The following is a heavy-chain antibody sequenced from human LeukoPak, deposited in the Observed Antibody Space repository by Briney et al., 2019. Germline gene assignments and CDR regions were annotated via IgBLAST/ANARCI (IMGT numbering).Heavy chain of an antibody. Sequence: PGGSLRLSCAASGFTFSSYWMSWVRQAPGKGLEWVSSISTSSDYIFYADSLKGRFTISRDNAKNSLYLQMNSLRAEDTAVYYCSREDELLGASDYWGQGTLVTVSS. V-gene: IGHV3-21*01. CDR2: ISTSSDYI. J-gene: IGHJ4*02. D-gene: IGHD4-23*01. CDR3: SREDELLGASDY. CDR1: GFTFSSYW.